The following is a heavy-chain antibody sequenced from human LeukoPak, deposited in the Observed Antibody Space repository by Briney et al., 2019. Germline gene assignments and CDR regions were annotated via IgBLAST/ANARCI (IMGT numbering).Heavy chain of an antibody. V-gene: IGHV3-23*01. CDR3: AKDLYDSSGYYGSPLDFDY. J-gene: IGHJ4*02. D-gene: IGHD3-22*01. CDR1: GFTCTSYA. Sequence: GGSLRLSCGASGFTCTSYAMTWVRRAPGKGLEWVSTISYSGGTTYYADSVKGRFIISRDNSKNTLYLQMNSLRAEDTAVYYCAKDLYDSSGYYGSPLDFDYWGQGTLVTVSS. CDR2: ISYSGGTT.